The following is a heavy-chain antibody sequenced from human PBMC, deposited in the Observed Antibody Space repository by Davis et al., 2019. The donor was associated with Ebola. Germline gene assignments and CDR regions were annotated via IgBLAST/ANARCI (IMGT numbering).Heavy chain of an antibody. CDR3: VREYHY. D-gene: IGHD2-2*01. J-gene: IGHJ4*02. Sequence: PSETLSLTCAVYGGSFSGYYWSWIRQPPGKGLEWIGEINYSGSTNYNPSLKSRVTISVDTSKNQFSLKLTSVTAADTAVYYCVREYHYWGQGTLVTVSS. CDR2: INYSGST. V-gene: IGHV4-34*01. CDR1: GGSFSGYY.